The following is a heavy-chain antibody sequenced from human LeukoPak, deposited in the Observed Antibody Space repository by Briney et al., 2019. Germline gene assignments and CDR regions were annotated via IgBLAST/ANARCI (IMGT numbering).Heavy chain of an antibody. Sequence: ASVKVSCKASGGTFSSYAISWGRQAPGQGLEWMGGIIPIFGTANYAQKFQGRVTITADESTSTAYMELSSLRSEDTAVYYCARITMVRGVIGAFDIWGQGTMVTVSS. V-gene: IGHV1-69*13. CDR2: IIPIFGTA. D-gene: IGHD3-10*01. CDR3: ARITMVRGVIGAFDI. CDR1: GGTFSSYA. J-gene: IGHJ3*02.